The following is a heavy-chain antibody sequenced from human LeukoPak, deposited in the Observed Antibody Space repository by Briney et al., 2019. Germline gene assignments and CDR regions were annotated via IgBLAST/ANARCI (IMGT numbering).Heavy chain of an antibody. V-gene: IGHV4-34*01. CDR3: ARSITIFGVVIGNYYYGMDV. Sequence: SETLSLTCAVYGGSFSGYYWSWIRQPPGKGLEWIGEINHSGSTNYNPSLKSRVTISVDTPKNQFSLKLSSVTAADTAVYYCARSITIFGVVIGNYYYGMDVWGQGTTVTVSS. J-gene: IGHJ6*02. D-gene: IGHD3-3*01. CDR1: GGSFSGYY. CDR2: INHSGST.